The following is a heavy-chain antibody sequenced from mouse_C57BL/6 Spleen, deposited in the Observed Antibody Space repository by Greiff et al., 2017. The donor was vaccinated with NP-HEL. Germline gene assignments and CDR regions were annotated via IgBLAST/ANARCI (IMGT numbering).Heavy chain of an antibody. Sequence: EVQLVESGPGLVKPSQSLSLTCSVTGYSITSGYYWNWIRQFPGNKLEWMGYISYDGSNNYNPSLKNRISITRDTSKNQFFLKLNSVTTEDTATYYCARDHGTDFDYWGQGTTLTVSS. CDR3: ARDHGTDFDY. V-gene: IGHV3-6*01. D-gene: IGHD4-1*01. CDR1: GYSITSGYY. CDR2: ISYDGSN. J-gene: IGHJ2*01.